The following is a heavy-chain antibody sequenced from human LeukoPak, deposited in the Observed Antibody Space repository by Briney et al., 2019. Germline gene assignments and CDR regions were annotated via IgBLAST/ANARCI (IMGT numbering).Heavy chain of an antibody. Sequence: SETLSLTCAVSGGSISSSNWWSWVRQPPGKGLEWIGSIYYSGSTYYNPSLKSRVTISVDTSKNQFSLKLSSVTAADTAVYYCARHYNWNYYDYWGQGTLVTVSS. CDR3: ARHYNWNYYDY. CDR2: IYYSGST. D-gene: IGHD1-20*01. CDR1: GGSISSSNW. V-gene: IGHV4-4*02. J-gene: IGHJ4*02.